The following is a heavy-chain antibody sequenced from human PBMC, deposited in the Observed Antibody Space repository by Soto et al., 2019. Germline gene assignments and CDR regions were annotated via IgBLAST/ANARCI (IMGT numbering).Heavy chain of an antibody. CDR1: GWAFSGYY. Sequence: SETLSLTCAVYGWAFSGYYWTWIRQPPGTGLEWIGEINHSGSTNYNPSLKSRVTISVDTSKNQFSLKLSSVTAADTAVYYCARHLTYCSAGSCYSDFPYYGMDVWGQGTTVT. CDR2: INHSGST. CDR3: ARHLTYCSAGSCYSDFPYYGMDV. D-gene: IGHD2-15*01. J-gene: IGHJ6*02. V-gene: IGHV4-34*01.